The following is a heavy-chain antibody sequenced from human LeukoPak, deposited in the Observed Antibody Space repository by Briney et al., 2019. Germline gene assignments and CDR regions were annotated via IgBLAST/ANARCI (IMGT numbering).Heavy chain of an antibody. V-gene: IGHV1-46*01. Sequence: ASVKVSCKASGYTFTSYYMHWVRQAPGQGLEWMGIINPSGGSTSYAQKFQGRVTMTRDTSTSTVYMELSSLRAEDTAVYSCARDRKVYSYINAFDPWGQGTLVIVSS. CDR3: ARDRKVYSYINAFDP. J-gene: IGHJ5*02. D-gene: IGHD4-11*01. CDR2: INPSGGST. CDR1: GYTFTSYY.